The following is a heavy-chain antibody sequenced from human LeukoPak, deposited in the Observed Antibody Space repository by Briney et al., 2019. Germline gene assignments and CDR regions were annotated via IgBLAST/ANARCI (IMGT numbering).Heavy chain of an antibody. D-gene: IGHD2-15*01. CDR1: GFTSSSYW. CDR3: ARDARVLRTYNDY. V-gene: IGHV3-7*01. Sequence: PGGSLRLSCAASGFTSSSYWMSWVRQAPGKGLEWVANIKQDGSEKYYVDSVKGRFTISRDNAKNSLYLQMNSLRAEDTAVYYCARDARVLRTYNDYWGQGTLVTVSS. CDR2: IKQDGSEK. J-gene: IGHJ4*02.